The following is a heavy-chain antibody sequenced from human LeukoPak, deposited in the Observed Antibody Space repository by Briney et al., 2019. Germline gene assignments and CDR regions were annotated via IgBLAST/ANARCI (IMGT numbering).Heavy chain of an antibody. D-gene: IGHD6-19*01. Sequence: GGSLRLSCAASGFTFSNSAMSWVRQGPGKGLEWVSGISGSGGDTYYADSVKGRFTISRDNSMNTRYVHMNSLRAEDTAVYFCAKAAVAGLFYYYGMDVWGQGTTVTVSS. CDR3: AKAAVAGLFYYYGMDV. J-gene: IGHJ6*02. CDR2: ISGSGGDT. CDR1: GFTFSNSA. V-gene: IGHV3-23*01.